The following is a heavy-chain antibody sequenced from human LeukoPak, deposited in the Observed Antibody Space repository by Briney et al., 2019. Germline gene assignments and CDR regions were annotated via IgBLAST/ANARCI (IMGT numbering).Heavy chain of an antibody. J-gene: IGHJ4*02. CDR3: AKDLAAAGLLYYFDY. D-gene: IGHD6-13*01. Sequence: GRSLRLSCTGSGFTFDDYAMYWVRQAPGKGLEWVSGISWNSGSMAYADSVKGRFTVSRDNARNSLYLEMSRLRLEDTALYYCAKDLAAAGLLYYFDYWGQRTLVTVSS. CDR2: ISWNSGSM. CDR1: GFTFDDYA. V-gene: IGHV3-9*01.